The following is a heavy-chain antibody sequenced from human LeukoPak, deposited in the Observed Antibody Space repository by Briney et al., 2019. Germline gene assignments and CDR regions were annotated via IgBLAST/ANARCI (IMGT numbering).Heavy chain of an antibody. Sequence: SVKVSCKASGGTFRRYTISWVRQAPGQGLEWMGRIIPILGIANYAQKFQGRVTITADKSTSTAYMELSSLRSEDTAVYFCTSQGPSSSCDYWGQGTLVTVSS. CDR2: IIPILGIA. CDR3: TSQGPSSSCDY. V-gene: IGHV1-69*02. CDR1: GGTFRRYT. J-gene: IGHJ4*02. D-gene: IGHD6-13*01.